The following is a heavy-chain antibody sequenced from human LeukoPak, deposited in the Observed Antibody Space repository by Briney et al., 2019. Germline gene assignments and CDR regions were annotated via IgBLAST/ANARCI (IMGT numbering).Heavy chain of an antibody. CDR2: IRYDGSNK. CDR3: ARDCDASCYLDY. J-gene: IGHJ4*02. D-gene: IGHD2-15*01. V-gene: IGHV3-30*02. Sequence: GGSLRLSCAASGFTFSSYGMHWVRQVPGKGLEWVAFIRYDGSNKYYADSVKGRFTISRDNSKNTLYLQMNSLRAEDTAVYYCARDCDASCYLDYWGQGTLVTVSS. CDR1: GFTFSSYG.